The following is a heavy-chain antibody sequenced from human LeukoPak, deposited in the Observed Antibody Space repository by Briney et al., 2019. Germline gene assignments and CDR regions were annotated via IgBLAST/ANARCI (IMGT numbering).Heavy chain of an antibody. V-gene: IGHV1-18*01. CDR1: GYTFTIFG. CDR2: ISPYNGNT. D-gene: IGHD3-3*01. Sequence: EASVKVSCEASGYTFTIFGISWVRQAPGQGREWMGWISPYNGNTNYAQKFRGRVTMTTDTSTTTAYMELRSLTSDDTAVYYCARSGVGGGGVSFDYWGQGTLVTVSS. J-gene: IGHJ4*02. CDR3: ARSGVGGGGVSFDY.